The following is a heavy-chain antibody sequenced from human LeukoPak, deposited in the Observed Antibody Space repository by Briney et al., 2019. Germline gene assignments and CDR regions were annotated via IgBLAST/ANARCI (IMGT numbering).Heavy chain of an antibody. CDR3: ARQGTWGSGSYFNY. CDR1: GGSISSYY. J-gene: IGHJ4*02. Sequence: SETLSLTCTVSGGSISSYYWSWIRQPPGKGLEWIGYIYYSGSTNYNPSLKSRVTISVDTSKNQFSLKLSSVTAADTAVYYCARQGTWGSGSYFNYWGQGTLVTVSS. V-gene: IGHV4-59*08. D-gene: IGHD1-26*01. CDR2: IYYSGST.